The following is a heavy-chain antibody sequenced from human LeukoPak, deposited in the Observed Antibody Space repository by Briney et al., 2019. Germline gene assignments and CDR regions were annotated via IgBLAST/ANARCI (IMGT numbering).Heavy chain of an antibody. Sequence: GGSLRLSCAASGFTFSSYAMHWVRQAPGKGLEYVSAISSNGGSTYYANSVKGRFTISRDNSKNTLYLQMGSLRAEDMAVYYCARGRYSSSWYEFDYWGQGTLVTVSS. J-gene: IGHJ4*02. V-gene: IGHV3-64*01. D-gene: IGHD6-13*01. CDR3: ARGRYSSSWYEFDY. CDR2: ISSNGGST. CDR1: GFTFSSYA.